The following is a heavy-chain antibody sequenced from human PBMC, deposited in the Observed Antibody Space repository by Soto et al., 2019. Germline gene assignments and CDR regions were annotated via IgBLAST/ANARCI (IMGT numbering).Heavy chain of an antibody. Sequence: SVKVSCKASGGTLSNYAISWVRQAPGQGLEWMGGIMATFGPANSAQKFQGRVRIIADKSTDTAYLELSSLRAEDTAVYYCTRHWERAPAAFFDYWGQGTLVTVSS. CDR3: TRHWERAPAAFFDY. CDR2: IMATFGPA. J-gene: IGHJ4*02. CDR1: GGTLSNYA. V-gene: IGHV1-69*06. D-gene: IGHD3-3*02.